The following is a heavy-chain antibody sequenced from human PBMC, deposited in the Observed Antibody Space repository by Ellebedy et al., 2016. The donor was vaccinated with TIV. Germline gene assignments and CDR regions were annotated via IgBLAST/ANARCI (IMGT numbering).Heavy chain of an antibody. CDR2: ISYDGRNN. D-gene: IGHD4-17*01. V-gene: IGHV3-30-3*01. CDR1: GFTFSRYV. CDR3: ARQTVTTPFFTGSLDL. J-gene: IGHJ4*02. Sequence: GGSLRLSXAASGFTFSRYVMYWVRQAPGKGLGWVAVISYDGRNNYYLDSVKGRFTISRDNSKNTLYLQMDSLRAEDTALYYCARQTVTTPFFTGSLDLWGQGTLVTVSS.